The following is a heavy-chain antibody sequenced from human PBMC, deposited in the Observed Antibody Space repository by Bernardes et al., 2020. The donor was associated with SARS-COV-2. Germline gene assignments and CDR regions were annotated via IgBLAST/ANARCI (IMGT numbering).Heavy chain of an antibody. V-gene: IGHV3-74*01. J-gene: IGHJ4*02. Sequence: RGFLRLSCAASGFAFSSSWMHCIRQVLGKGLVLVSRINGDGNSINYADSVKGRFTISRDNAKNTLYLQMTSLTADDTALYYCARGSGNYYFDYWGRGTLITVSS. CDR1: GFAFSSSW. CDR2: INGDGNSI. CDR3: ARGSGNYYFDY. D-gene: IGHD6-19*01.